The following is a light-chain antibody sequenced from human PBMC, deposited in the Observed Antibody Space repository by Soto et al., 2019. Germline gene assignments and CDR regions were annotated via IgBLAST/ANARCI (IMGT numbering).Light chain of an antibody. J-gene: IGKJ4*01. Sequence: DIVMTQSPDSLAVSLGERATINCKSSQSVLFSSNNKNYLGWYQQKAGQPPKLLIYWASTRESGVPDRFSGSGSGTDFTLTISNLQAEDVAVYYCQQYYSKPLTFGGGTKVEIK. CDR1: QSVLFSSNNKNY. CDR2: WAS. CDR3: QQYYSKPLT. V-gene: IGKV4-1*01.